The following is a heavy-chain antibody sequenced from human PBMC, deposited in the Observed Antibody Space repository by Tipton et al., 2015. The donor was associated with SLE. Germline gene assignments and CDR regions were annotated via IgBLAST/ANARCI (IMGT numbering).Heavy chain of an antibody. Sequence: TLSLTCAVSGYSISSGYYWGWFRQPPGKGLEWIGSIYHSGSTYYNPSLKSRVTISVDTSKNQFSLKLSSVTAADTAVYYCARDHGSSGDYWGQGTLVTVSS. D-gene: IGHD1-26*01. CDR1: GYSISSGYY. V-gene: IGHV4-38-2*02. J-gene: IGHJ4*02. CDR2: IYHSGST. CDR3: ARDHGSSGDY.